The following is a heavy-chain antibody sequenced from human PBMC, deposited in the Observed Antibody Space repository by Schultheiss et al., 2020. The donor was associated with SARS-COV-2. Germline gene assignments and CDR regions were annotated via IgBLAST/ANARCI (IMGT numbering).Heavy chain of an antibody. CDR2: IYYSGST. J-gene: IGHJ4*02. CDR3: AREGDSMTTVTTYGY. V-gene: IGHV4-59*12. Sequence: SQTLSLTCAVYGGSFSGYYWSWIRQPPGKGLEWIGYIYYSGSTNYNPSLKSRVTMSVDTSKNQFSLKLSSVTAADTAVYYCAREGDSMTTVTTYGYWGQGTLVTVSS. CDR1: GGSFSGYY. D-gene: IGHD4-17*01.